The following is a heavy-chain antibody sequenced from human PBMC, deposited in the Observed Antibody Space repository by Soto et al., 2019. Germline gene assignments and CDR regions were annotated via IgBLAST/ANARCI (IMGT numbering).Heavy chain of an antibody. D-gene: IGHD6-19*01. Sequence: SVKVSCKASGCTFSSYTISWVRQAPGQGLEWMGRIIPILGIANYAQKLQGRVTITADKSTSTAYMELSSLRSDDTAVYYCARHLEGYSRGRIAYWGQGTRVTVSX. CDR3: ARHLEGYSRGRIAY. J-gene: IGHJ4*02. CDR2: IIPILGIA. V-gene: IGHV1-69*02. CDR1: GCTFSSYT.